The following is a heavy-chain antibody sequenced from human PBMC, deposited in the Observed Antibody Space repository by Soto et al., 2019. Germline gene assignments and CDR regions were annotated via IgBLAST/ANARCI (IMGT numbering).Heavy chain of an antibody. J-gene: IGHJ5*02. CDR2: FYTGGST. CDR3: ARAYGGNPALFDP. D-gene: IGHD4-17*01. V-gene: IGHV3-53*01. Sequence: GGSLRLSCAASGFTVSSDYMSWVRQAPGKGLEWVSVFYTGGSTYYADSVKGRFTFSRDNSKNTLYLQMSSLRAEDTAVYYCARAYGGNPALFDPWGQGTLVTVSS. CDR1: GFTVSSDY.